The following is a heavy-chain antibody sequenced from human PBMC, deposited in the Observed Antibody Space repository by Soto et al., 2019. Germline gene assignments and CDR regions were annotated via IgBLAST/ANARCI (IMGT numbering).Heavy chain of an antibody. CDR2: ISSSSSTI. Sequence: EVQLVESRGGLVQPGGSLRLSCAASGFTFSSYSMNWVRQAPGKGLEWVSYISSSSSTIYYADSVKGRFTISRDNAKNLLYLQMNSLRDEDTAVYYCARGKSGRWLQWDGMDVWGQGTTVTVSS. CDR1: GFTFSSYS. D-gene: IGHD3-10*01. CDR3: ARGKSGRWLQWDGMDV. J-gene: IGHJ6*02. V-gene: IGHV3-48*02.